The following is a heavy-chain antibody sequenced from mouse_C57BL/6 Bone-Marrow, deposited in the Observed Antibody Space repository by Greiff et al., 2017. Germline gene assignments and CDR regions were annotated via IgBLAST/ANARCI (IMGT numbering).Heavy chain of an antibody. J-gene: IGHJ1*03. CDR2: FDPSDSCT. CDR3: ARGERYFDG. V-gene: IGHV1-69*01. Sequence: QVQLQQPGAELVMPGASVKLSCKASGYTFTSYWMHWVKQRSGQGLEWIGEFDPSDSCTNYNQKFKGKSTLTVDKSSSTAYMDLSSLTSEDSAVXYCARGERYFDGWGTGTTVTVTS. CDR1: GYTFTSYW.